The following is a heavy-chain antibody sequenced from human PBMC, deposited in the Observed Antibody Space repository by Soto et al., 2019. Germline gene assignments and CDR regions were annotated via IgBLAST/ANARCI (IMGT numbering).Heavy chain of an antibody. D-gene: IGHD3-22*01. CDR1: GGSVRSGSYY. CDR2: IYQSGTT. V-gene: IGHV4-61*01. J-gene: IGHJ4*02. Sequence: SETLSLTCSVSGGSVRSGSYYWTWIRQPPGKGLEWIGYIYQSGTTNYNASLKSRVTISIDTSKNQFFLKLNSVTAADTAVYYCARDSSGRHDYWGQGTLVTVS. CDR3: ARDSSGRHDY.